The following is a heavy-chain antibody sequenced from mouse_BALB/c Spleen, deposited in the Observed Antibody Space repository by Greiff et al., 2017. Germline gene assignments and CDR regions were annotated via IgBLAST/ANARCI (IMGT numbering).Heavy chain of an antibody. J-gene: IGHJ2*01. CDR1: GFTFSSFG. V-gene: IGHV5-17*02. D-gene: IGHD2-1*01. CDR2: ISSGSSTI. CDR3: ARRVGNSYYFDY. Sequence: EVQLVESGGGLVQPGGSRKLSCAASGFTFSSFGMHWVRQAPEKGLEWVAYISSGSSTIYYADTVKGRFTISRDNPKNTLFLQMTSLRSEDTAMYYCARRVGNSYYFDYWGQGTTLTVSS.